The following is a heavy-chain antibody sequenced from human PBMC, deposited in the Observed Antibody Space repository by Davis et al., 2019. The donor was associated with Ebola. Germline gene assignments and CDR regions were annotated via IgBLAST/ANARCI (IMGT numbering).Heavy chain of an antibody. Sequence: GGSLRLSCAASEFTFSSYTMGWVRQAPGKGLEWVSGISSSGGSTYYADSVKGRFTISRDNSKNTLYLQMNSLRAEDTAVYYCTRVGAINGMDVWGQGTTVTVSS. CDR2: ISSSGGST. J-gene: IGHJ6*02. CDR3: TRVGAINGMDV. V-gene: IGHV3-23*01. D-gene: IGHD1-26*01. CDR1: EFTFSSYT.